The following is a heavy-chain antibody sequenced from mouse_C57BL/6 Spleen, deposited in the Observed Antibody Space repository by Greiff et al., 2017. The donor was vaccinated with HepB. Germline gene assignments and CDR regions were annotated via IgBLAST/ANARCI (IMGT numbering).Heavy chain of an antibody. D-gene: IGHD1-1*01. Sequence: VKVVESGAELVRPGDSVTLSCKASGYTFTDYEMHWVKQTPGHGLEWIGAIDPETGGTAYNQKFKGKAILTADKSSSTAYMELRSLTSEDSAVYYCTRDYEDWYFDVWGTGTTVTVSS. J-gene: IGHJ1*03. V-gene: IGHV1-15*01. CDR2: IDPETGGT. CDR3: TRDYEDWYFDV. CDR1: GYTFTDYE.